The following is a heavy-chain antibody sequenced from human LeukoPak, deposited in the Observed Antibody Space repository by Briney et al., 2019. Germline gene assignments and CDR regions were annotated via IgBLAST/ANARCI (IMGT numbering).Heavy chain of an antibody. J-gene: IGHJ6*03. CDR2: MNANSGNT. Sequence: GASVKVSFKASGSTFTSYDINWVRQATGQGLEWMGWMNANSGNTGYAQKFQGRVTMTKNTSISTAYMDLSSLRSEDTAVYYCARALSWTTESYYYMDVWGKGTTVTVS. CDR3: ARALSWTTESYYYMDV. CDR1: GSTFTSYD. D-gene: IGHD3/OR15-3a*01. V-gene: IGHV1-8*01.